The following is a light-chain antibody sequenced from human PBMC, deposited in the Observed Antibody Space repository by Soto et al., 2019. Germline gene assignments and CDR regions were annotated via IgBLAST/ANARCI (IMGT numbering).Light chain of an antibody. J-gene: IGKJ2*01. V-gene: IGKV3-20*01. CDR1: QSVSSGY. Sequence: EIVLTQTPGTLSLSPGERATLSCRASQSVSSGYLAWYQQKPGQAPRLLIYGASSRAAGIPDRFSGSGSGTDFTLTISRLEPEDFAVYYCQQYGGSPYTFGQGTKLEI. CDR2: GAS. CDR3: QQYGGSPYT.